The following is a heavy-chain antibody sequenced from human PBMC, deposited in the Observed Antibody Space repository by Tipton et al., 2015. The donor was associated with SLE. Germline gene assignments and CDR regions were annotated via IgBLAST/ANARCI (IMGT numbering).Heavy chain of an antibody. D-gene: IGHD3-3*01. J-gene: IGHJ4*02. V-gene: IGHV4-38-2*01. Sequence: LRLFCAASGFTVSSNYMSWVRQAPGKGLEWIGSIYHSGSTYYNPSLKSRVTISVDTSKNQFSLKLSSVTAADTAVYYCASCRWSGNAYYFDYWGQGTLVTVSS. CDR1: GFTVSSNY. CDR2: IYHSGST. CDR3: ASCRWSGNAYYFDY.